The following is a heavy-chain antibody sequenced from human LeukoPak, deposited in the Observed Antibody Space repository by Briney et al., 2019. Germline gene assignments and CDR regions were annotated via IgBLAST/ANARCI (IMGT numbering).Heavy chain of an antibody. CDR3: AGYGYSYDEGDY. CDR1: GGSISSYY. Sequence: SETLSLTCTVSGGSISSYYWSWIRQPPGKGLEWIGYIYYSGSTNYNPSLKSRVTISVDTSKNQFSLKLSSVTAADTAVYYCAGYGYSYDEGDYWGQGTLVTVSS. J-gene: IGHJ4*02. V-gene: IGHV4-59*01. D-gene: IGHD5-18*01. CDR2: IYYSGST.